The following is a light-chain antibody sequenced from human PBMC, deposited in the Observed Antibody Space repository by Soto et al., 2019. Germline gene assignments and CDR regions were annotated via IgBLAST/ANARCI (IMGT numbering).Light chain of an antibody. CDR1: QSVSSSY. V-gene: IGKV3-20*01. J-gene: IGKJ2*01. Sequence: EIVLTQSPGTLSLSPGERATLSCRASQSVSSSYLAWYQQKPGQAPRLLIYGASSRATGIPARFSGSRSGTNFSPLISRLEPEDFSVYYCQQYGSSPPYTFGQGTKLEIK. CDR2: GAS. CDR3: QQYGSSPPYT.